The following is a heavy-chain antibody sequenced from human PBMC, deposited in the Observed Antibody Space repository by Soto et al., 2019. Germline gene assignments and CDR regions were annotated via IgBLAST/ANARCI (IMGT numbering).Heavy chain of an antibody. D-gene: IGHD3-22*01. CDR2: FYYGRT. CDR3: ARGSYDSSTYYYEPFDS. J-gene: IGHJ4*02. Sequence: ENLSLTDTVSVSSIGSYYWTLTRQPPGNGLECIGYFYYGRTSSIPSFKGRVTVSVDVSPDQFSLRLISVTAADTAVYYCARGSYDSSTYYYEPFDSWGQGTLVTVSS. CDR1: VSSIGSYY. V-gene: IGHV4-59*01.